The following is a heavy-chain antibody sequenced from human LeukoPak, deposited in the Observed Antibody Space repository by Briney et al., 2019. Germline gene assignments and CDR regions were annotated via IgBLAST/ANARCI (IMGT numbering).Heavy chain of an antibody. Sequence: WIRQPPGKGLEWVSSISSSSSYIYYADSVKGRFTISRDNAKNSLYLQMNSLRAEDTAVYYCARDDIVVVPAAMPRAYYFDYWGQGTLVTVSS. CDR2: ISSSSSYI. J-gene: IGHJ4*02. CDR3: ARDDIVVVPAAMPRAYYFDY. D-gene: IGHD2-2*01. V-gene: IGHV3-21*01.